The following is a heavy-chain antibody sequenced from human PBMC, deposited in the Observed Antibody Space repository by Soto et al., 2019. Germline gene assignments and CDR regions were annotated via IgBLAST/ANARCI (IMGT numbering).Heavy chain of an antibody. CDR2: INAGYGNT. Sequence: ASVKVSCKVSGYTFSSYAMHWVRQAPGQRLEWMGWINAGYGNTKSSQKFQDRVTISRDTSASTAYMELTSLRSEDTAVYYCARDTGDGTFDFRGQGTLVTVSS. J-gene: IGHJ4*02. V-gene: IGHV1-3*01. CDR1: GYTFSSYA. CDR3: ARDTGDGTFDF. D-gene: IGHD7-27*01.